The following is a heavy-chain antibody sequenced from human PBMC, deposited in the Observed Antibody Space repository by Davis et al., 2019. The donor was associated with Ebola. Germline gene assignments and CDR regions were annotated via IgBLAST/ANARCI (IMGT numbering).Heavy chain of an antibody. CDR2: IRTKTNRYAT. V-gene: IGHV3-73*01. J-gene: IGHJ4*02. CDR1: GFTFSVSA. CDR3: VTENWYRFES. D-gene: IGHD1/OR15-1a*01. Sequence: GGSLRLSCAASGFTFSVSAIHWVRQASGKGLEWVGRIRTKTNRYATAYGASLKGRFTISRDDSKNTAYLQMNSLRTEDTAVYYCVTENWYRFESWGQGTLVTVSS.